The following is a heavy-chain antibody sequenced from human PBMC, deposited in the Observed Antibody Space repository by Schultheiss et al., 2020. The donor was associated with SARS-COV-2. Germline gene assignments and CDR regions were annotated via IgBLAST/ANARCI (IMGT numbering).Heavy chain of an antibody. D-gene: IGHD6-19*01. CDR2: IYHSGST. V-gene: IGHV4-4*02. CDR1: GGSISSSNW. J-gene: IGHJ6*02. Sequence: SETLSLTCAVSGGSISSSNWWSWVRQPPGKGLEWIGEIYHSGSTNYNPSLKSRVTISVDKSKNQFSLKLSSVTAADTAVYYCASLPGYSSGWYGLTEMGYPYYYGMDVWGQGTTVTVSS. CDR3: ASLPGYSSGWYGLTEMGYPYYYGMDV.